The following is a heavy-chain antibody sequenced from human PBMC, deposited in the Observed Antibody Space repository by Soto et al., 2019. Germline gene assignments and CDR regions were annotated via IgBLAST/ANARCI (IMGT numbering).Heavy chain of an antibody. Sequence: VQLLESGGGLVQPGGSLRLSCAASEFTFSSYAMSWVRHAPGMGLGWVSAISGGGGSTYYADAVKGRFTISRDNSKNTLYLQMNSLRAEDTAVYYCAKGGTMTRNNYFDYWGRGTLVTVSS. CDR3: AKGGTMTRNNYFDY. D-gene: IGHD4-17*01. V-gene: IGHV3-23*01. CDR1: EFTFSSYA. CDR2: ISGGGGST. J-gene: IGHJ4*02.